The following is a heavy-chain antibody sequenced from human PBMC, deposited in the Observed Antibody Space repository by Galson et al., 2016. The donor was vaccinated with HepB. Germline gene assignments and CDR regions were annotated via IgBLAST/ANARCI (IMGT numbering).Heavy chain of an antibody. CDR2: INTSDGVT. D-gene: IGHD6-25*01. Sequence: SVKVSCKAAGYTFTSYYIHWVRQAPGQGLEWMGIINTSDGVTTYAQKFQGSVTMTTDTSTTTVYLELSSLRSEDTAIYYCARAFSGGSPFDYWGQGTLVIVSS. CDR1: GYTFTSYY. CDR3: ARAFSGGSPFDY. J-gene: IGHJ4*02. V-gene: IGHV1-46*01.